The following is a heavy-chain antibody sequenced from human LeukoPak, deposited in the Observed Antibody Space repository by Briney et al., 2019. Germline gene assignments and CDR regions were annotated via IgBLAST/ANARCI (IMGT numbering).Heavy chain of an antibody. CDR3: ARARSAMVDYYYYMDV. CDR1: GGTFSSYA. V-gene: IGHV1-69*19. CDR2: IIPIFGTA. D-gene: IGHD5-18*01. Sequence: SVKVSCKASGGTFSSYAISCVRQAPGQGLEWMGGIIPIFGTANYAQKFQGRVTITADESTSTAYMELSSLRSEDTAVYYCARARSAMVDYYYYMDVWGKGTTVTVSS. J-gene: IGHJ6*03.